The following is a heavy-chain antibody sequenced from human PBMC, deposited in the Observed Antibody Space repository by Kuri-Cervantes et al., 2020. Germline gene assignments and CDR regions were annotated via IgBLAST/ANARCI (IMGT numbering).Heavy chain of an antibody. D-gene: IGHD2-2*01. Sequence: SETLSLTCAVYGGSFSGYYWSWIRQPPGKGLEWIGEINHSGSTNYNPSLKSRVTISVDTSKNQFSLQLNSVTPEDTAVYYCARGVGYCSSTNCYNWIDPWGQGILVTVSS. V-gene: IGHV4-34*01. CDR3: ARGVGYCSSTNCYNWIDP. J-gene: IGHJ5*02. CDR1: GGSFSGYY. CDR2: INHSGST.